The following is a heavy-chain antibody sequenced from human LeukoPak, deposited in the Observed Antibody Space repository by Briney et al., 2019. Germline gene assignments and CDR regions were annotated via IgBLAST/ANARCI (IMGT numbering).Heavy chain of an antibody. CDR2: VSGSGGST. J-gene: IGHJ4*02. CDR3: ARDWGVSFTWGPPAFDY. CDR1: GFTFSSYA. D-gene: IGHD7-27*01. V-gene: IGHV3-23*01. Sequence: GGSLRLSCAASGFTFSSYAMSWVRQTPGKGLEWVSVVSGSGGSTYYPDSVKGRFTISRDNSKNTLYLQMNSPRADDTAIYYCARDWGVSFTWGPPAFDYWGQGTLVTVSS.